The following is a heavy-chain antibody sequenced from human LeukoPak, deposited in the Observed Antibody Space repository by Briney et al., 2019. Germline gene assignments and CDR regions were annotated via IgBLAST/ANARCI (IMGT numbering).Heavy chain of an antibody. Sequence: SVKVSCKASGGTFSSYAISRVRQAPGQGLEWMGGIIPIFGTANYAQKFQGRVTITADESTSTAYMELSSLRSEDTAVYYCARARAYTLSSSWYSRFDYWGQGTLVTVSS. CDR3: ARARAYTLSSSWYSRFDY. D-gene: IGHD6-13*01. CDR1: GGTFSSYA. CDR2: IIPIFGTA. V-gene: IGHV1-69*01. J-gene: IGHJ4*02.